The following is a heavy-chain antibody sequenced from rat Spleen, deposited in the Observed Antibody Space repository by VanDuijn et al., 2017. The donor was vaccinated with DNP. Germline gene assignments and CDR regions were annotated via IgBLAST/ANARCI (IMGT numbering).Heavy chain of an antibody. CDR2: ISYDGGST. J-gene: IGHJ2*01. CDR3: TSNPHIRTAAPFDY. Sequence: EVQLVESGGGLVQPGNSLKLSCTTSEFIFTNYGMAWVRQAPTKGLVWVASISYDGGSTSYRDSVKGRFTISRDNAKSTLYLQVNSLRSEDTATYYCTSNPHIRTAAPFDYWGQGVMVTVAS. D-gene: IGHD3-8*01. V-gene: IGHV5-29*01. CDR1: EFIFTNYG.